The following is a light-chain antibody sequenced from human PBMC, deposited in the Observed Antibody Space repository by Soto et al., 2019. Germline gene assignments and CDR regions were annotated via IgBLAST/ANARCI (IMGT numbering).Light chain of an antibody. CDR2: DAS. Sequence: IQMTQSPSTLSASVGDRVTITCRASQSISSWVAWFQQKPGKAPKLLIYDASSLESGVPSRFSGSGSGTEFTLTISSLQPDDFATYDCQQYKPLGQLTMVDIK. CDR1: QSISSW. V-gene: IGKV1-5*01. J-gene: IGKJ1*01. CDR3: QQYKP.